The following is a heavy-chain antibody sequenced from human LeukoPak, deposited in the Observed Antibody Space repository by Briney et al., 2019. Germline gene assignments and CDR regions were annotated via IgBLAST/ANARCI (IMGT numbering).Heavy chain of an antibody. D-gene: IGHD3-3*01. CDR2: MNPNSGNT. Sequence: ASVKVSCKASGYTFTSYDINWVRQATGQGLEWMGWMNPNSGNTGYAQKFQGRVTMTRNTSISTAYMELSSLRSEDTAVYYCARGSQYYGFWSGYYPANWFDPWGQGTLVTVSS. CDR1: GYTFTSYD. V-gene: IGHV1-8*01. CDR3: ARGSQYYGFWSGYYPANWFDP. J-gene: IGHJ5*02.